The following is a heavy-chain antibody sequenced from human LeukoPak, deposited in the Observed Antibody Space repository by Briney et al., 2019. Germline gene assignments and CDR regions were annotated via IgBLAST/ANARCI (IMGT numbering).Heavy chain of an antibody. CDR2: INSDGSSR. CDR1: GFTISDYA. Sequence: QPGGSLRLSCATSGFTISDYAMSWVRQAPGKGLVWVSRINSDGSSRNYADSVKGRFTISRDNAKNTLYLQMNSLRAEDTAVYYCASASSHRIAAGGDYWGQGTLVTVSS. D-gene: IGHD6-13*01. J-gene: IGHJ4*02. CDR3: ASASSHRIAAGGDY. V-gene: IGHV3-74*01.